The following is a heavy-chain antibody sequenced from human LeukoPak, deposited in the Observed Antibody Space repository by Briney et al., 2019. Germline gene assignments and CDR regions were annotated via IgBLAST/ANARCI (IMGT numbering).Heavy chain of an antibody. D-gene: IGHD2-15*01. CDR2: ISWNSGSI. V-gene: IGHV3-9*01. CDR1: GFTFDDYA. J-gene: IGHJ4*02. CDR3: ASGDAFYCSGGSCYSNY. Sequence: GGSLRLSCAASGFTFDDYAMHWVRQAPGKGLEWVSGISWNSGSIGYADSVKGRFTISRDNAKNSLYLQMNSLRAEDTALYYCASGDAFYCSGGSCYSNYWGQGTLVTVSS.